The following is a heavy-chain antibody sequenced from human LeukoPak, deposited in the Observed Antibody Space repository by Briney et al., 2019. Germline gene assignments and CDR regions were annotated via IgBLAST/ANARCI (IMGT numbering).Heavy chain of an antibody. V-gene: IGHV3-43*01. CDR1: GFTFDDYT. CDR3: AKDRYYGSGMDV. Sequence: GGSLRLSCAASGFTFDDYTMHWVRQAPGKGLEWVSLISWDGGSTYYADSVKGRFTISRDNSKNSLYLQMNSLRTEDTALYYCAKDRYYGSGMDVWGQGTTVTVSS. CDR2: ISWDGGST. J-gene: IGHJ6*02. D-gene: IGHD3-10*01.